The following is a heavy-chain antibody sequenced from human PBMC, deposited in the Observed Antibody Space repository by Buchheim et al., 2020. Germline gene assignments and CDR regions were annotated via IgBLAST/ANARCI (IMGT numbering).Heavy chain of an antibody. CDR3: ARVRLEWNWFDP. D-gene: IGHD1-1*01. Sequence: QVQLQESGPGLVKPSQTLSLTCTVSGGSISSGGYSWSWIRQPPGKGLEWIGYIYHSGSTYYTPSLKSRVTISVDRSKNQFSLKLSSVTAADTAVYYCARVRLEWNWFDPWGQGTL. CDR1: GGSISSGGYS. CDR2: IYHSGST. V-gene: IGHV4-30-2*01. J-gene: IGHJ5*02.